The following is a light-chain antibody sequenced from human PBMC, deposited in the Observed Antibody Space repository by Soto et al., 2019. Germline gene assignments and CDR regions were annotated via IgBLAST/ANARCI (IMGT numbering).Light chain of an antibody. V-gene: IGLV1-36*01. CDR2: YDD. J-gene: IGLJ3*02. CDR1: SSNIGNNG. Sequence: QSVLTQTPSVSAAPRQRVTISCSGSSSNIGNNGVSWYQQLPGKAPKLLIYYDDLLPSGVSDRFSGSKSGTSASLAIGGLQSEDEADYYCAAWDDSLNGLVFGGGTKLTAL. CDR3: AAWDDSLNGLV.